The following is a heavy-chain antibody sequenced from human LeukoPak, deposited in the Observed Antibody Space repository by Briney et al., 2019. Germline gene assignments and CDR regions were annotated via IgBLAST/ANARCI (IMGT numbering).Heavy chain of an antibody. CDR3: ARVVYCSSTSCYDAFDI. CDR2: MNPNSGNT. J-gene: IGHJ3*02. D-gene: IGHD2-2*01. CDR1: GYTFTSYD. Sequence: ASVKVSCKASGYTFTSYDINWVRQAPGQGLEWMGWMNPNSGNTGYAQKFQGRVTMTRNTSISTAYMELSSLRSEDTAVYYCARVVYCSSTSCYDAFDIWGQGTMVTVSS. V-gene: IGHV1-8*01.